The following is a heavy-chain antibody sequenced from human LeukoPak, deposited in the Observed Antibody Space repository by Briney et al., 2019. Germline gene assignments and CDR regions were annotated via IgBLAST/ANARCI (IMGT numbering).Heavy chain of an antibody. D-gene: IGHD1/OR15-1a*01. J-gene: IGHJ4*02. CDR1: GYTFTGHY. CDR3: ARDTSGNNFEY. Sequence: ASVKVSCKASGYTFTGHYMHWVRQAPGQGLEGVGWIYPDSGVTNYAQKFRGRVTMTRDTSMTTAYMELTRLTSDDTAVYYCARDTSGNNFEYWGQGTLVSVSS. V-gene: IGHV1-2*02. CDR2: IYPDSGVT.